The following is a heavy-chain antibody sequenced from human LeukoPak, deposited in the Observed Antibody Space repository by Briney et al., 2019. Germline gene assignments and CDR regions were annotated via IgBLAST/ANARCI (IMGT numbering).Heavy chain of an antibody. Sequence: GGSLRLSCAASGFTFSSYAMHWVRQAPGKGLEWVAVISYDGSNKYYADSVKGRFTISRDNSKNTLYLQMNSLRAEDTAVYYCAKKVEHCSSTSCYSDYWGQGTLVTVSS. CDR1: GFTFSSYA. D-gene: IGHD2-2*01. V-gene: IGHV3-30-3*02. J-gene: IGHJ4*02. CDR3: AKKVEHCSSTSCYSDY. CDR2: ISYDGSNK.